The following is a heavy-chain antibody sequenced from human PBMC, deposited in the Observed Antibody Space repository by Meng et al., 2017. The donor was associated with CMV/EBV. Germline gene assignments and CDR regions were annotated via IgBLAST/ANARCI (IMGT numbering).Heavy chain of an antibody. J-gene: IGHJ3*02. Sequence: ASVKVSCKASGYTFIGYYMHWVRQAPGQGLEWMGWINPNSGDTNYAQKFQGRVTMTRDTSISTAYMELSRLRSDDTAVYYCARAPRGEAFDIWGQGTMVTVSS. CDR1: GYTFIGYY. V-gene: IGHV1-2*02. D-gene: IGHD3-16*01. CDR3: ARAPRGEAFDI. CDR2: INPNSGDT.